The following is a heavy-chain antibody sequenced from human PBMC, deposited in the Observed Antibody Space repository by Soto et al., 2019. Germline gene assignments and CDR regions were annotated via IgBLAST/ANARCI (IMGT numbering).Heavy chain of an antibody. CDR3: ARCFADSSGWYDY. Sequence: QLQLQESGPGLVKPSETLSLTCTVSGGSISSSSYYWGWIRQPPGKGLEWIGSIYYSGSTYYNPSLKSRVTISVDTSKNQFSLKLSSVTAADTAVYYCARCFADSSGWYDYWGQGTLVTVSS. V-gene: IGHV4-39*01. CDR2: IYYSGST. D-gene: IGHD6-19*01. CDR1: GGSISSSSYY. J-gene: IGHJ4*02.